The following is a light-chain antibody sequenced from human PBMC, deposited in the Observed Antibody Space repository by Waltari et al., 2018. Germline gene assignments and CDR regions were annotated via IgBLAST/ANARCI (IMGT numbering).Light chain of an antibody. CDR1: SSDIGNYNC. Sequence: QSALTQPPSVSKSLGQSVTISCTGTSSDIGNYNCVSWYRQHSGTAPSPLIYDVNKRPSGVSDRLSGSKSGSTVSLTISGLQAEDEADYYCCSYGSGPTWVFGGGTRLAVL. V-gene: IGLV2-11*01. CDR3: CSYGSGPTWV. CDR2: DVN. J-gene: IGLJ3*02.